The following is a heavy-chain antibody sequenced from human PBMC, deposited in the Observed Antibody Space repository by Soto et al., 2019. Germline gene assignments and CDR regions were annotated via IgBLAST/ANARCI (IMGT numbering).Heavy chain of an antibody. J-gene: IGHJ4*02. V-gene: IGHV3-23*01. D-gene: IGHD3-9*01. CDR1: GFTFSIFP. CDR3: ASHYDIPTGALAYFDF. CDR2: ISRSGDAI. Sequence: EVQVLESGGGLVQPGGSLRLSCAASGFTFSIFPMTWGRQAPGRGLEWVSAISRSGDAIYYADSVRGRFTISRDNSKNTLYLQRNSLRAEDTSIYYCASHYDIPTGALAYFDFWGQGSLVTVSS.